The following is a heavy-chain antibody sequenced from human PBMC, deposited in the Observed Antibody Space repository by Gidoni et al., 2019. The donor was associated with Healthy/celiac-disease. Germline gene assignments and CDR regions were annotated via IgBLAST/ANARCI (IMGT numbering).Heavy chain of an antibody. Sequence: VKLRFTISRDNAKNSLYLQMNSLRAEDTAVYYCVRVVVVVPAAIGWFDPWGQGTLVTVSS. D-gene: IGHD2-2*02. CDR3: VRVVVVVPAAIGWFDP. J-gene: IGHJ5*02. V-gene: IGHV3-21*04.